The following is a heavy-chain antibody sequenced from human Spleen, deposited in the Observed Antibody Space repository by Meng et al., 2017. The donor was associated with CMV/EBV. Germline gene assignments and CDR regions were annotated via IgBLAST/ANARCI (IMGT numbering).Heavy chain of an antibody. CDR2: INHSGST. V-gene: IGHV4-34*01. D-gene: IGHD3-3*01. Sequence: GSLRLSCAVYGGPFRGYYWSWIRQPPGKGLEWIGEINHSGSTNYNPSLKSRVTISVDTSKNQFSLKLNSVTAADTAVYYCAATRNELRFLEWLRGYQFDYWGQGTLVTVSS. CDR3: AATRNELRFLEWLRGYQFDY. CDR1: GGPFRGYY. J-gene: IGHJ4*02.